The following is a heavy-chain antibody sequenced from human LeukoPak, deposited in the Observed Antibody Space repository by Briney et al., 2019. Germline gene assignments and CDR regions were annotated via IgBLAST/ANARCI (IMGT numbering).Heavy chain of an antibody. D-gene: IGHD1-7*01. J-gene: IGHJ6*03. Sequence: SVKVSCKASGGTLSNHVICWVRQAPGQGLEWMGGIIPIFGTANYAQKFQGRVTISTDESTSTAYMELSRLRSEDTAVYYCANRILRSNWNLGGAMDVWGKGTTVTVSS. V-gene: IGHV1-69*05. CDR1: GGTLSNHV. CDR2: IIPIFGTA. CDR3: ANRILRSNWNLGGAMDV.